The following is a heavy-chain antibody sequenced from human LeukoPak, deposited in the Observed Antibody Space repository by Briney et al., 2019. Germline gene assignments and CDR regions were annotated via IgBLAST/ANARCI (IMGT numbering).Heavy chain of an antibody. Sequence: GGSLRLSCAASGFTFSSYEMNWVRQAPGKGLEWVSYISSSGGTIYYADSVKGRFTISRDNAKNSLYLQMNSLRAEDTAVYYCACPCGVTTTGYYYYGMDVWGKGTTVTVSS. CDR2: ISSSGGTI. D-gene: IGHD4-17*01. J-gene: IGHJ6*04. V-gene: IGHV3-48*03. CDR1: GFTFSSYE. CDR3: ACPCGVTTTGYYYYGMDV.